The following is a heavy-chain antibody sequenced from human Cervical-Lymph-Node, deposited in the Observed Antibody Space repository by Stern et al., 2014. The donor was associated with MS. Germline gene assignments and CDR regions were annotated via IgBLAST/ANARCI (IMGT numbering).Heavy chain of an antibody. CDR1: GFRFDDYA. Sequence: EVQLVESGGDLVQPGRSLRLSCAASGFRFDDYAMYWVRQAPGKGLEWVSGISWSSGKIGYADSVKGRFTISRDNVKNSLFLQMNSLRSEDTASYYCARAIGFCSGGNCEPYYYYGIDVWGQGTWVTVSS. CDR3: ARAIGFCSGGNCEPYYYYGIDV. D-gene: IGHD2-15*01. J-gene: IGHJ6*02. CDR2: ISWSSGKI. V-gene: IGHV3-9*01.